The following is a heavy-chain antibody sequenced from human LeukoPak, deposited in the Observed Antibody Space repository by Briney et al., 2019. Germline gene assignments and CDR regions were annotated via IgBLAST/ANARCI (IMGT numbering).Heavy chain of an antibody. CDR3: ARDNRGSVQWLVKGHDAFDI. D-gene: IGHD6-19*01. CDR1: GGSISSGGYY. Sequence: PSETLSLTCSVSGGSISSGGYYWSWIRQPPGKGLEWIGYIDHSGSTYYNPSLKSRVTISVDTSKNQFSLKLSSVTAADTAVYYCARDNRGSVQWLVKGHDAFDIWGQGTMVTVSS. CDR2: IDHSGST. V-gene: IGHV4-30-2*01. J-gene: IGHJ3*02.